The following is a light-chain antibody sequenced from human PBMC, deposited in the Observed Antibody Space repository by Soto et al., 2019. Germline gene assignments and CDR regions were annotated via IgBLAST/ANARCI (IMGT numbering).Light chain of an antibody. CDR3: MQALQTSIT. Sequence: EIVLTQSPLSLPVTPGDPASISCRSSRNLLHSNGYYYLDWYLQKPGQSPQVLIYLGSNRASGVPDRFSGSGSGTDFTLKISRVEAEDVGVYYCMQALQTSITFGQGTRLEIK. CDR1: RNLLHSNGYYY. CDR2: LGS. V-gene: IGKV2-28*01. J-gene: IGKJ5*01.